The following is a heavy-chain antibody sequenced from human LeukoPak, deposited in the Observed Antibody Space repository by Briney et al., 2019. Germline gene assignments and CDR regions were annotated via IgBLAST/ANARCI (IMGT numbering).Heavy chain of an antibody. D-gene: IGHD3-3*01. Sequence: PSETLSLTCTVSGGSISSSSYYWGWVRQPPGKGLEWIGCIYYSGSTYYNPSLKSRVTISVDASKNQFSLKLSSVTAADTAVYYCARGLRFLEWLPVKKNYYMDVWSKGTTVTVSS. J-gene: IGHJ6*03. CDR2: IYYSGST. V-gene: IGHV4-39*07. CDR1: GGSISSSSYY. CDR3: ARGLRFLEWLPVKKNYYMDV.